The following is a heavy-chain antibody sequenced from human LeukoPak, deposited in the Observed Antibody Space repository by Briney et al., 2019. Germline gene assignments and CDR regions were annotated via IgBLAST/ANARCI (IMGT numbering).Heavy chain of an antibody. CDR1: GGSISSYY. CDR2: IYYSGST. D-gene: IGHD6-19*01. CDR3: ARDLLSTAGYFDY. J-gene: IGHJ4*02. Sequence: PSETLSLTCTVSGGSISSYYWSWIRHPPGRGLEWIGYIYYSGSTTYNPSLKSRVTISVDTSKNQFSLNLSSVTAGDTAVYYCARDLLSTAGYFDYWGEGTLVTVS. V-gene: IGHV4-59*01.